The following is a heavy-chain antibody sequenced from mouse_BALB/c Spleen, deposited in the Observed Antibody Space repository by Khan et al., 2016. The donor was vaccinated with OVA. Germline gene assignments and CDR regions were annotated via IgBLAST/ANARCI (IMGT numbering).Heavy chain of an antibody. J-gene: IGHJ3*01. CDR2: IFPGTGTT. V-gene: IGHV1S132*01. D-gene: IGHD2-1*01. CDR1: GYTFTSYW. Sequence: QLQQSGAELVKPGASVKLSCKTSGYTFTSYWIQWVKQRPGQGLGWIGQIFPGTGTTYYNENFKGKATLTVDTSANTAYMQFSSLTSEDSAVYFCARGYFGNYEFAYWGQGTLVTVSP. CDR3: ARGYFGNYEFAY.